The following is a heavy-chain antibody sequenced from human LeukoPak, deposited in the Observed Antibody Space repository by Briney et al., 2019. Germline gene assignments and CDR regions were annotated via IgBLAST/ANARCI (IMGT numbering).Heavy chain of an antibody. Sequence: PGGSLRLSCAASGFTFSDYYMSWVRQAPGKGLEWVSAISGSGGSTYYADSVKGRFTISRDNSKNTLYLQMNSLRAEDTAVYYCAKDLVVTMIVVVIGYFDYWGQGTLVTVSS. CDR1: GFTFSDYY. CDR3: AKDLVVTMIVVVIGYFDY. V-gene: IGHV3-23*01. J-gene: IGHJ4*02. CDR2: ISGSGGST. D-gene: IGHD3-22*01.